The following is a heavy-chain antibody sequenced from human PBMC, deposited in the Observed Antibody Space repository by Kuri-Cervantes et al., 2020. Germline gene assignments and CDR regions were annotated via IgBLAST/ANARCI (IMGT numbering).Heavy chain of an antibody. J-gene: IGHJ4*02. CDR3: AGPANYGFDS. CDR2: IYYSGST. D-gene: IGHD1-7*01. V-gene: IGHV4-61*05. CDR1: GGSISGSTYY. Sequence: SETLSLTCTVSGGSISGSTYYWGWIRQPPGKELEWIGTIYYSGSTNYNPSLKSRVTVSVDTSKNQFSLRLSSVTAADTAVYYCAGPANYGFDSWGQGTLVTVSS.